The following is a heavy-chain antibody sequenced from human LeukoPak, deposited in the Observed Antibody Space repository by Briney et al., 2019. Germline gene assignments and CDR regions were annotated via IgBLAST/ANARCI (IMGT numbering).Heavy chain of an antibody. CDR2: IYYSGST. J-gene: IGHJ4*02. CDR3: ARDGMATIKDY. Sequence: PSETLSLTCTVSGGSISSYYWSWIRQPPGKGLEWIGYIYYSGSTNYNPSLKSRVTISVDTSKNQFSLKLSSVTAADTAVYYCARDGMATIKDYWGQGTLVTVSS. CDR1: GGSISSYY. V-gene: IGHV4-59*12. D-gene: IGHD5-24*01.